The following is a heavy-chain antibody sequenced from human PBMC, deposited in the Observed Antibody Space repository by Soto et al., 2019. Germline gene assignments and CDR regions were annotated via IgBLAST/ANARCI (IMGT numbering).Heavy chain of an antibody. CDR1: GGSISSGGYS. V-gene: IGHV4-30-2*01. D-gene: IGHD6-19*01. Sequence: QLQLQESGSGLVKPSQTLSLTCAVSGGSISSGGYSWSWIRQPPGKGLEWIGYIYHSGRTYYNPSLKSRATISVDRSKNQFSLKLSSVTAADTAVYYCASAGGLGAVAADYWGQGTLVTVSS. CDR3: ASAGGLGAVAADY. J-gene: IGHJ4*02. CDR2: IYHSGRT.